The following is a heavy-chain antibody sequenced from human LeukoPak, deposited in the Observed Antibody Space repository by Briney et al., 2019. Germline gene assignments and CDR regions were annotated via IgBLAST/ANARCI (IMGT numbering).Heavy chain of an antibody. CDR3: ARDLIRDFWSGYYGNY. J-gene: IGHJ4*02. CDR2: IYYSGST. CDR1: GASISSGDYY. V-gene: IGHV4-30-4*08. D-gene: IGHD3-3*01. Sequence: PSETLSLTCTVSGASISSGDYYWSWIRQPPGKGLEWIGYIYYSGSTYYNPSLKSRVTISVDTSKNQFSLKLSSVTAADTAVYYCARDLIRDFWSGYYGNYWGQGTLVTVSS.